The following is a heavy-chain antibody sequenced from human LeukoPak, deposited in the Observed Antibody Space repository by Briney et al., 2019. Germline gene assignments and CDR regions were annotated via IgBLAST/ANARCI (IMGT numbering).Heavy chain of an antibody. CDR2: IVVGSGNT. V-gene: IGHV1-58*02. CDR1: GFTFTSSA. CDR3: ARSQGGAYSYGTDY. D-gene: IGHD5-18*01. Sequence: SVTVSCKASGFTFTSSAMQWVRQARGQRLEWIGWIVVGSGNTNYAQKFQERVTITRDMSTSTAYMELSSLRSEDTAVYYCARSQGGAYSYGTDYWGQGTLVTVSS. J-gene: IGHJ4*02.